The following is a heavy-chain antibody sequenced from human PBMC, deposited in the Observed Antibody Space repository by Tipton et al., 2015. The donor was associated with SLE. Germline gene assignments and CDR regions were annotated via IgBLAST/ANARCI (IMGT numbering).Heavy chain of an antibody. J-gene: IGHJ4*02. CDR1: DDSISLNY. CDR3: AREVWGTYSHDN. CDR2: VSDRGST. V-gene: IGHV4-59*12. Sequence: TLSLTCTVSDDSISLNYWSWIRQPPGRALEWIGYVSDRGSTDYNPSLKSRATVSIDTPKKQFSLKLRSVTAADTAVYYCAREVWGTYSHDNWGQGALVTVSS. D-gene: IGHD7-27*01.